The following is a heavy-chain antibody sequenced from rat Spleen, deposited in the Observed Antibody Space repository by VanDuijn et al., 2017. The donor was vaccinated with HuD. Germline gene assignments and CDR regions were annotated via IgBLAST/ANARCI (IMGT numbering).Heavy chain of an antibody. J-gene: IGHJ2*01. D-gene: IGHD1-11*01. CDR2: ISYGDSSGHSST. Sequence: EVQLVGSDGGLVQPGRSLKLSCAASGFTFSDYGMAWVRQAPTKGLEWVATISYGDSSGHSSTYYRDSVKGRFTISTDNAKSTLSLQMDSLRSEDTATYYCARQEGRYFDYWGQGVMVTVSS. CDR1: GFTFSDYG. CDR3: ARQEGRYFDY. V-gene: IGHV5-29*01.